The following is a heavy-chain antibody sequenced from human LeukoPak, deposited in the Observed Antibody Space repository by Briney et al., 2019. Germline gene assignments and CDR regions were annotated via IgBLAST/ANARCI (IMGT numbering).Heavy chain of an antibody. Sequence: GRSLRLSCAASGFTFDDYAIHWVRQAPGKGLEWVSGISWNSDSIGYADSVKGRFTISRDNAKNSLYLQMNSLRAEDTALYYCAKSSGSDVFDIWGQGTMVTVSS. CDR1: GFTFDDYA. CDR3: AKSSGSDVFDI. J-gene: IGHJ3*02. V-gene: IGHV3-9*01. CDR2: ISWNSDSI. D-gene: IGHD6-6*01.